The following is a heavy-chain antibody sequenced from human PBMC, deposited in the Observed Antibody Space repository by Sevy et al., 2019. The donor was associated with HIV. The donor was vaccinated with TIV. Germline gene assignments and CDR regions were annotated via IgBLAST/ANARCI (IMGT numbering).Heavy chain of an antibody. D-gene: IGHD3-22*01. V-gene: IGHV1-24*01. CDR3: AVTKDYYDSSGYPFDY. J-gene: IGHJ4*02. CDR2: FDPEDDET. CDR1: GYTLTQFS. Sequence: ASVKVSCKVSGYTLTQFSMHWVRQAPGKGLEWMATFDPEDDETIYAQRLQGRVTMTEDTTKDTAYMELSSLRSDETAVYYCAVTKDYYDSSGYPFDYWGQGSLVTVSS.